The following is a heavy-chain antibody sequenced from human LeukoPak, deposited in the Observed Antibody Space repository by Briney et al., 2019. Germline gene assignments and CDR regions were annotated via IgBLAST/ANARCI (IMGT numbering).Heavy chain of an antibody. Sequence: GGSLRLSCAASGLTFTTYNMNWVRQAPGKGLEWVSSINSGSRYIYYADSMKGRFTISRDNAKNSLYLQMNSLRAEDTAVYYCARSAGGTGGYFDYWSRGTLVTVSS. CDR2: INSGSRYI. J-gene: IGHJ4*01. V-gene: IGHV3-21*01. D-gene: IGHD2-15*01. CDR3: ARSAGGTGGYFDY. CDR1: GLTFTTYN.